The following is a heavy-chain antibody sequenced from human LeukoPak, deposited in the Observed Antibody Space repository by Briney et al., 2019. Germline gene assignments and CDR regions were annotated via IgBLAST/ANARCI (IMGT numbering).Heavy chain of an antibody. D-gene: IGHD5-18*01. CDR1: GGSISSHY. CDR2: IYYSGST. V-gene: IGHV4-59*11. CDR3: ARVVDTAMVFLDY. J-gene: IGHJ4*02. Sequence: SETLSHTCTVSGGSISSHYWSWIRQPPGKGLEWIGYIYYSGSTKYNPSLKSRVTISVDTSKNQSSLKPSSVTAADTAVYSCARVVDTAMVFLDYWGQGTLVTVSS.